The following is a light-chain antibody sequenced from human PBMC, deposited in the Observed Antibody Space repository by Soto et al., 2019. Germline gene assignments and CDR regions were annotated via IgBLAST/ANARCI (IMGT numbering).Light chain of an antibody. V-gene: IGLV2-14*03. Sequence: QSALTQPASVSGSPGQSITISCTGTSSDVGGYNYVSWYQQHPGKAPKLMIYDVINRPSGVSNRFSGSKSGNSASLTISGLXXEDXADYYCSSYTSSSTYVVFGGGTKLTVL. J-gene: IGLJ2*01. CDR2: DVI. CDR1: SSDVGGYNY. CDR3: SSYTSSSTYVV.